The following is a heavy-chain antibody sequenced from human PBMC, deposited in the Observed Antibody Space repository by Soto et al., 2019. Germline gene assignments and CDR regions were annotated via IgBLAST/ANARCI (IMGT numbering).Heavy chain of an antibody. V-gene: IGHV4-34*01. D-gene: IGHD3-3*01. Sequence: SETLSLTCAVYGGSFSGYYWSWIRQPPGKGLEWIGEINHSGSTNYNPSLKSRVTISVDTSKNQFSLKLSSVTAADTAVYYCARGHLYYDFWSGYPPLGMDVWGQGTTVT. CDR3: ARGHLYYDFWSGYPPLGMDV. CDR2: INHSGST. CDR1: GGSFSGYY. J-gene: IGHJ6*02.